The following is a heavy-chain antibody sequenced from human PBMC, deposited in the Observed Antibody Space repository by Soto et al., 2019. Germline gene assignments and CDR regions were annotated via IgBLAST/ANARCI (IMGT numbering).Heavy chain of an antibody. Sequence: EVQLVESGGGLVQPGVSLRLSCAASGFTCSAYWMHWARQAQGKGLVWVSRINSDGSSTSYADSVKGRFTVSRDNAKNTRYLQMNSLRAEDTAVYFCARDLRYTDGFDSWCQGALVTVSS. CDR2: INSDGSST. D-gene: IGHD2-8*01. J-gene: IGHJ4*02. CDR3: ARDLRYTDGFDS. V-gene: IGHV3-74*01. CDR1: GFTCSAYW.